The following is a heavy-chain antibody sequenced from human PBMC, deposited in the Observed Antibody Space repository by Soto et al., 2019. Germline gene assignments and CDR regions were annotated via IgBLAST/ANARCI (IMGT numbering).Heavy chain of an antibody. J-gene: IGHJ6*02. CDR3: ARERYQVISDGMDV. CDR2: INPQTGGT. V-gene: IGHV1-2*02. CDR1: GYTFTGYY. D-gene: IGHD2-2*01. Sequence: GASVKVSCKASGYTFTGYYIHWVREAPGQGLEWMEWINPQTGGTSYAQKFQGRVTLSRDTSINTAYLELSRLRFDDAAVYFCARERYQVISDGMDVWGQGTTVTVSS.